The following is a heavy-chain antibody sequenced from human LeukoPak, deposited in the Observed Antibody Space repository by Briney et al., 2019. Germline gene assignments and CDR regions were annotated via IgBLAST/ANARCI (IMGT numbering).Heavy chain of an antibody. D-gene: IGHD3-10*01. J-gene: IGHJ6*02. CDR2: IWYDGSNK. V-gene: IGHV3-33*01. CDR1: GFTFSSDG. Sequence: GRSLRLSCAASGFTFSSDGMHWVRQAPGKGLEWVAVIWYDGSNKYYADSVKGRFTISRENSKTTLYLQMNSLRAEATAVYYCARDRAFGESHYYYGMDVWGQGTTVTVSS. CDR3: ARDRAFGESHYYYGMDV.